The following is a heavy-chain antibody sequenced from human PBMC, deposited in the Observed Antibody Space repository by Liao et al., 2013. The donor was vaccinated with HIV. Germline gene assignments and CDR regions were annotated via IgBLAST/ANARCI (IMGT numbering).Heavy chain of an antibody. V-gene: IGHV4-4*07. D-gene: IGHD3-3*01. CDR2: IYTSGST. Sequence: QVQLQESGPGLVKPSETLSLTCTVSGGSISRYYWSWIRQSAGKGLEWIGLIYTSGSTNYNPSLKSRVTMSVDTSKNQFSLKLSSVTAADTAVYYCARAEDGYDFWSGQGLFDYWGQGTLVTVSS. CDR3: ARAEDGYDFWSGQGLFDY. J-gene: IGHJ4*02. CDR1: GGSISRYY.